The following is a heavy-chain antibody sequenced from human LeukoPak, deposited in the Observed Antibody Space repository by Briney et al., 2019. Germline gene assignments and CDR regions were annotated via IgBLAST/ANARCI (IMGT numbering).Heavy chain of an antibody. V-gene: IGHV3-30*04. CDR2: TSYDGSNK. CDR3: ARAGYCISSGCYIIDH. Sequence: GGSLRLSCTASGFTFSTYTMHWVRQAPGKGLEWVALTSYDGSNKNYADSVKGRFTISRDNSKSTLYLQMNSLRADDTAVYSCARAGYCISSGCYIIDHWGQGTLVTVSS. J-gene: IGHJ4*02. CDR1: GFTFSTYT. D-gene: IGHD2-2*02.